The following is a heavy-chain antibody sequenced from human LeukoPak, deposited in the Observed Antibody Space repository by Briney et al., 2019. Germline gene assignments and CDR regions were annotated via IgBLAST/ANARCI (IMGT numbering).Heavy chain of an antibody. CDR3: AKDLGSCSSASCYRWFDP. Sequence: GGSLRLSCAASGFTFSSYGMHWVRQAPGKGLEWVAFIRYDGSNKDYADSVKGRFTISRDNSKNTLYLQMNSLRAEDTAVYYCAKDLGSCSSASCYRWFDPWGQGTLVTVSS. CDR1: GFTFSSYG. CDR2: IRYDGSNK. V-gene: IGHV3-30*02. J-gene: IGHJ5*02. D-gene: IGHD2-2*02.